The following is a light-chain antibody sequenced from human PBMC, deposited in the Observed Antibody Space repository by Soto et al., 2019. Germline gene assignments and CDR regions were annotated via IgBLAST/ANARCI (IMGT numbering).Light chain of an antibody. CDR3: QQYGSSPRT. CDR2: GAS. V-gene: IGKV3-20*01. CDR1: QSVSSSY. J-gene: IGKJ1*01. Sequence: EIVLTQSPGTLSLSPGERATLSCRASQSVSSSYLAWYQQKPGQAPRLLIYGASSRATGIPDRFSGSGSGTEFTLTSSRLEPEEFGVYYCQQYGSSPRTFGQGTKVDIK.